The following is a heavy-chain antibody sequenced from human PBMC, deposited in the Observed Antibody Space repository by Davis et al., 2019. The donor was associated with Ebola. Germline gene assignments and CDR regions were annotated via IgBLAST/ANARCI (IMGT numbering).Heavy chain of an antibody. CDR2: INSDGSST. CDR1: GFTFSSYW. CDR3: ARGDCSSTSCYAGGDY. J-gene: IGHJ4*02. Sequence: GALRLSCAASGFTFSSYWMHWVRQAPGKGLVWVSRINSDGSSTSYADSVKGRFTISRDNAKNTLYLQMNSLRAEDTAVYYCARGDCSSTSCYAGGDYWGQGTLVTVSS. D-gene: IGHD2-2*01. V-gene: IGHV3-74*01.